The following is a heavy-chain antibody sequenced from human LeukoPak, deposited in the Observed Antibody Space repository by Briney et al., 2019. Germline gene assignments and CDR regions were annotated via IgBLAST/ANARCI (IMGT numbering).Heavy chain of an antibody. V-gene: IGHV1-8*01. Sequence: ASVKVSCKASGYTFTSYDINWVRQATGQGLEWMGWMNPNSGNTGYAQKFQGRVTMTRNTSISTAYMELSSLRSEDTAVYYCARAAPYYYDSSGYAFPYYYYGMDVWGQGTTVTVSS. D-gene: IGHD3-22*01. J-gene: IGHJ6*02. CDR3: ARAAPYYYDSSGYAFPYYYYGMDV. CDR2: MNPNSGNT. CDR1: GYTFTSYD.